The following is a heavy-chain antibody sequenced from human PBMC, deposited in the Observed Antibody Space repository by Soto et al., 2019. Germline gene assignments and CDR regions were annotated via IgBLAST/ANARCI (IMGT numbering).Heavy chain of an antibody. D-gene: IGHD6-13*01. J-gene: IGHJ6*02. V-gene: IGHV4-30-4*01. CDR1: GGSISSDDYY. CDR2: IYYSGYT. CDR3: ARVGAGAAAGTGYYYGMDV. Sequence: KPSETLSLTCTVSGGSISSDDYYWSWIRRPPGKGLEWIGYIYYSGYTFDNPSLTSRVTLSVDTSKNQFSLKLTSVTAADTAVYYCARVGAGAAAGTGYYYGMDVWGQGNTVTVSS.